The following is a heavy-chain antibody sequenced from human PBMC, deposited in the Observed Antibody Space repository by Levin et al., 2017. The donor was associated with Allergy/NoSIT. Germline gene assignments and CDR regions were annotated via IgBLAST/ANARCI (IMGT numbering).Heavy chain of an antibody. D-gene: IGHD2-2*02. Sequence: GGSLRLSCAASGFTFSSYAMSWVRQAPGKGLEWVSAISGSGGSTYYADSVKGRFTISRDNSKNTLYLQMNSLRAEDTAVYYCAKEYCSSTSCYTNYFDYWGQGTLVTVSS. J-gene: IGHJ4*02. V-gene: IGHV3-23*01. CDR3: AKEYCSSTSCYTNYFDY. CDR2: ISGSGGST. CDR1: GFTFSSYA.